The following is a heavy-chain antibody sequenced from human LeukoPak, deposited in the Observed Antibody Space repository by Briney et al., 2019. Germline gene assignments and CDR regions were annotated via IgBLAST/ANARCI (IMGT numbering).Heavy chain of an antibody. CDR3: ASALAAAGLVDY. CDR1: GFTFGSYW. Sequence: GGSLRLSCAASGFTFGSYWMSWVRQAPGKGLEWVANIKQDGSEKYYVDSVKGRFTISRDNAKNSLYLQMNSLRAEDTAVYYCASALAAAGLVDYWGQGTLVTVSS. V-gene: IGHV3-7*01. D-gene: IGHD6-13*01. CDR2: IKQDGSEK. J-gene: IGHJ4*02.